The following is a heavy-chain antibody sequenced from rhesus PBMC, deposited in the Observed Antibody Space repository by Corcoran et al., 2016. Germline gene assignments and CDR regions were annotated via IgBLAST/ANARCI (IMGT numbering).Heavy chain of an antibody. CDR1: GGSISDSYY. J-gene: IGHJ5-1*01. CDR2: IYGNSAST. CDR3: ARDRAAGTTSRFDV. Sequence: QVQLQESGPGLVKPSETLSLTCAVSGGSISDSYYWNWIRQPPGKGLEWIGNIYGNSASTYYNPSLKSRVTISKDTSKNRFFLKLSSVTAADTAVYYCARDRAAGTTSRFDVWGPGVLVTVSS. V-gene: IGHV4S9*01. D-gene: IGHD1-20*01.